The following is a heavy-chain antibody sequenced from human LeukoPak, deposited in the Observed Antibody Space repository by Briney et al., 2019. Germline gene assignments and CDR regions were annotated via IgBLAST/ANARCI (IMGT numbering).Heavy chain of an antibody. CDR3: ARAHSSRYFDSHYYYGMDV. J-gene: IGHJ6*02. D-gene: IGHD3-9*01. CDR1: GFTFSSYW. V-gene: IGHV3-7*01. Sequence: GGSLRPSCAASGFTFSSYWMSWVRQAPGKGLEWVANIKQDGSEKYYVDSVKGRFTISRDNAKNSLYLQMNSLRAEDTAVYYCARAHSSRYFDSHYYYGMDVWGQGTTVTVSS. CDR2: IKQDGSEK.